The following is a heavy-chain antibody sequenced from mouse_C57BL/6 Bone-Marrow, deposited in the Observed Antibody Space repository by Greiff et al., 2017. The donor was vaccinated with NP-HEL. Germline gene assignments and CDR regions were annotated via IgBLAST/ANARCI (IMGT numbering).Heavy chain of an antibody. CDR1: GFSLTSYA. Sequence: VQLVESGPGLVAPSQSLSITCTVSGFSLTSYAISWVRQPPGKGLEWLGVIWTGGGTNYNSALKSRLSISKDNSKSQVFLKMNSLQTDDTARYYCARDTTVVATDWYFDVWGTGTTVTVSS. V-gene: IGHV2-9-1*01. D-gene: IGHD1-1*01. CDR3: ARDTTVVATDWYFDV. CDR2: IWTGGGT. J-gene: IGHJ1*03.